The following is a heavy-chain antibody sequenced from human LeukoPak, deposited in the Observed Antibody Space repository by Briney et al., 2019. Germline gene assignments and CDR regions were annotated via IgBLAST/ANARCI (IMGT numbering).Heavy chain of an antibody. CDR3: ARARSPSSGYLLRDHNWFDP. D-gene: IGHD3-22*01. J-gene: IGHJ5*02. V-gene: IGHV1-69*05. Sequence: GASVKVSCKASGGTFNSYAISWVRQAPGQGLEWMGGIIPTFGTANHAQKFQGRVTITTDESTSTAYMELSSLRSEDTAVYYCARARSPSSGYLLRDHNWFDPWGQGTLVTVSS. CDR2: IIPTFGTA. CDR1: GGTFNSYA.